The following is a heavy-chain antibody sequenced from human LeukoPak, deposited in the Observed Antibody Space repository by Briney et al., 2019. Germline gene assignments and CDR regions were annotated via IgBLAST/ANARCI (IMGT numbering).Heavy chain of an antibody. J-gene: IGHJ6*03. CDR2: IYYSGST. Sequence: KPSETLSLTCTVSGGSISSYYWSWIRQPPGKGLEWIGYIYYSGSTNYNASLKSRVTISVDTSKNQFSLKLSSLTAADTAVYYCARGGITSAGGYYYYYYMDVWGKGTTVTVSS. V-gene: IGHV4-59*01. D-gene: IGHD3-10*01. CDR1: GGSISSYY. CDR3: ARGGITSAGGYYYYYYMDV.